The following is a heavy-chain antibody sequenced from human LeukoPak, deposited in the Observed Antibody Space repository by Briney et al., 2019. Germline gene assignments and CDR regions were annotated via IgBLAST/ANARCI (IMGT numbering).Heavy chain of an antibody. J-gene: IGHJ4*02. CDR2: INHSGST. V-gene: IGHV4-34*01. Sequence: SETLSLTCAVYGGSFSGYYWSWIRQPPGKGLERIGGINHSGSTNYNPSLKSRVTISVDTSKNQFSLKLSSVTAADTAVYYCARWEGGSYYDFDYWGQGTLVTVSS. CDR3: ARWEGGSYYDFDY. CDR1: GGSFSGYY. D-gene: IGHD1-26*01.